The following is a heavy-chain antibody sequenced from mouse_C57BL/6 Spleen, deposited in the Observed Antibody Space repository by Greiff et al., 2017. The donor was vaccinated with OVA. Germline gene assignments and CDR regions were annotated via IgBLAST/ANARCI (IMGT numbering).Heavy chain of an antibody. Sequence: QVQLQQPGAELVMPGASVKLSCKASGYTFTSYWMHWVKQRPGQGLEWIGEIDPSDSYTNYNQKFKGKSTLTVDKSSSTAYMQLSSLTSEDSAVDDCASPGGYDRGFAYWGQGTLVTVSA. J-gene: IGHJ3*01. CDR2: IDPSDSYT. V-gene: IGHV1-69*01. D-gene: IGHD2-2*01. CDR3: ASPGGYDRGFAY. CDR1: GYTFTSYW.